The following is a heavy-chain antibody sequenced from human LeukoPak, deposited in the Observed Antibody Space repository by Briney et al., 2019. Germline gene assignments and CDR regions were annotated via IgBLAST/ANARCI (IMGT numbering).Heavy chain of an antibody. Sequence: GSLRLSCAASGFTFSNYWMHWVRQAPGMGLVWVSRIKSDVSSRNYADSVKGRFTISTDSAKNTVYLQMDSLRAEDTAVYYCASASSHRIGAGGDYWGQGTLVTVSS. D-gene: IGHD6-13*01. J-gene: IGHJ4*02. CDR3: ASASSHRIGAGGDY. V-gene: IGHV3-74*01. CDR2: IKSDVSSR. CDR1: GFTFSNYW.